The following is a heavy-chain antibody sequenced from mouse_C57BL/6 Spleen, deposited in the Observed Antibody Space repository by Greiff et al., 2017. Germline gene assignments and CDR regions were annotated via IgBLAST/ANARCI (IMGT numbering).Heavy chain of an antibody. Sequence: VQLKQSGPELVKPGASVKIPCRASGYTFTDYNMDWVKQSHGKSLEWIGDFNPNNGGTIYNQKFKGKATLTVDKSSSTAYMELRSLTSEDTAVYYGARAYYSNYGAMDYWGQGTSVTVSS. CDR3: ARAYYSNYGAMDY. V-gene: IGHV1-18*01. J-gene: IGHJ4*01. CDR1: GYTFTDYN. D-gene: IGHD2-5*01. CDR2: FNPNNGGT.